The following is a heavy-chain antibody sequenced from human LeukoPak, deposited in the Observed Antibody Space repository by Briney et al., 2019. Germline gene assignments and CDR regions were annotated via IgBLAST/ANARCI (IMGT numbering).Heavy chain of an antibody. D-gene: IGHD3-22*01. Sequence: GSSVKVSCKASGGTFSSYAISWVRQAPGQGLEWMGGIIPIFGTANYAQKFQGRVTITTDESTSTAYMELSSLRSEDTAVYYCASTPYYYDSSGYSYYFDYWGQGTLVTVSS. CDR2: IIPIFGTA. V-gene: IGHV1-69*05. CDR3: ASTPYYYDSSGYSYYFDY. CDR1: GGTFSSYA. J-gene: IGHJ4*02.